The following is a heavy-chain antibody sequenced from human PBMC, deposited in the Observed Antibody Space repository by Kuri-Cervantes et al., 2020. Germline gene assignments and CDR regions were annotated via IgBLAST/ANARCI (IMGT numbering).Heavy chain of an antibody. CDR2: INPNSGGT. CDR3: ARGIAVAPSGMDV. V-gene: IGHV1-2*02. D-gene: IGHD6-19*01. Sequence: ASVQVSCKASGYTFTGYYMHWVRQAPGQGLEWMGWINPNSGGTNYAQKFQGRVTMTRDKSISTAYMELSRLRSDDTAVYYCARGIAVAPSGMDVWGQGTTVTVSS. CDR1: GYTFTGYY. J-gene: IGHJ6*02.